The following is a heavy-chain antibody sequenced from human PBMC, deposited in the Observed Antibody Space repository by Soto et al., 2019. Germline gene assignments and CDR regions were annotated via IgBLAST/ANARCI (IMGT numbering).Heavy chain of an antibody. J-gene: IGHJ5*02. Sequence: SVKVSCKASGGTFSSYAISWVRQAPGQGLEWMGGIIPIFGTANYAQKFQGRVTITADKSTSTAYMELSSLRSEDTAVYYCARGPIFGVAREWFDPWGQGTLVTVYS. V-gene: IGHV1-69*06. CDR3: ARGPIFGVAREWFDP. CDR2: IIPIFGTA. CDR1: GGTFSSYA. D-gene: IGHD3-3*01.